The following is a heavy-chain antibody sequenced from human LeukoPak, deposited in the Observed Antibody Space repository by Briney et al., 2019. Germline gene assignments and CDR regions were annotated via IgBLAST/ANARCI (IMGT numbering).Heavy chain of an antibody. D-gene: IGHD3-22*01. Sequence: QAGGSLRLSCAASGFTFSSYWMHWVRQAPGKGLAWVSRIKSDGSTNYADSVKGRFTISRDNAKNTVSLQMNSLRAEDTGVYYCARAPSEIGGYYPEYFRHWGQGTLVTVSS. CDR1: GFTFSSYW. V-gene: IGHV3-74*01. CDR3: ARAPSEIGGYYPEYFRH. J-gene: IGHJ1*01. CDR2: IKSDGST.